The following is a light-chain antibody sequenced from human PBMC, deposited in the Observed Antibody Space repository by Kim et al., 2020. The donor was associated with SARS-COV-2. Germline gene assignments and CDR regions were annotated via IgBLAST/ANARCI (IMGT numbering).Light chain of an antibody. CDR3: NSRDSSGNHLQV. Sequence: LGQTGRITCQGDSLRSYYASWYQQKPGQAPVLVIYGKNNRPSGIPDRFSGSSSGNTASLTITGAQAEDEADYYCNSRDSSGNHLQVFGGGTKLTVL. CDR1: SLRSYY. V-gene: IGLV3-19*01. J-gene: IGLJ3*02. CDR2: GKN.